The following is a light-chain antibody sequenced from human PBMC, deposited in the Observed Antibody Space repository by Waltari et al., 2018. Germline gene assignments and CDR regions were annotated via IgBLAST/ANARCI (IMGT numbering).Light chain of an antibody. CDR1: STDVGSHTY. CDR2: DVD. Sequence: QSALTPPASVSGSPGQSITISCTGTSTDVGSHTYVSWYQQHPGNAPQLLLSDVDKRPSGVPFRFSGSKSGNTAALTISGLQPEDEADYYCGSYANSDTWVFGGGTKLTVL. V-gene: IGLV2-14*03. J-gene: IGLJ3*02. CDR3: GSYANSDTWV.